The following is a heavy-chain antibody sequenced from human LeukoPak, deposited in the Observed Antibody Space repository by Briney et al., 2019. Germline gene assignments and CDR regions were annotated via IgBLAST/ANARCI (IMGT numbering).Heavy chain of an antibody. V-gene: IGHV3-33*06. Sequence: GRSLRLSCAASGFLVNDYGMHWVRQAPGKGPEWVAAMRFDGNTKYYVDSVKGRFTISRDTSKNTLFLQMNSLRDEDTATYYCAKDKGNQQQYAPDVWGQGTTVSVSS. D-gene: IGHD1/OR15-1a*01. CDR2: MRFDGNTK. CDR1: GFLVNDYG. CDR3: AKDKGNQQQYAPDV. J-gene: IGHJ6*02.